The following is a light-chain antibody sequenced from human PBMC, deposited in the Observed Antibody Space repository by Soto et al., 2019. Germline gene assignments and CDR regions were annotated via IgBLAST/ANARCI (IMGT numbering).Light chain of an antibody. V-gene: IGLV9-49*01. CDR3: GADHGSGSNFVYLV. Sequence: QSVLTQPPSASASLGASVTLTCTLSSGYSNYKVDWYQQRPGKGPRFVMRVGTGGIVGSKGDGIPDRFSVLGSGLNRYLTIKNIQEEDESDYHCGADHGSGSNFVYLVFGGGTKVPVL. CDR2: VGTGGIVG. CDR1: SGYSNYK. J-gene: IGLJ2*01.